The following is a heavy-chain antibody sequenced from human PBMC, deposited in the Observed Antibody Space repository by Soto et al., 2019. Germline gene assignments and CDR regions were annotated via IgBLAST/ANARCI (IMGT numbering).Heavy chain of an antibody. J-gene: IGHJ4*02. V-gene: IGHV3-30*18. Sequence: QVQLVESGGGVVQPGRSLRLSCAASGFTFSSYGMHWVRQGPGKGLEWVAMISYDGSDKYYADSVKGRFTISRDNSKNTLFLQMNALTGEDTALYYCAKDNAAVDYWGQGALVTVSS. D-gene: IGHD6-25*01. CDR3: AKDNAAVDY. CDR2: ISYDGSDK. CDR1: GFTFSSYG.